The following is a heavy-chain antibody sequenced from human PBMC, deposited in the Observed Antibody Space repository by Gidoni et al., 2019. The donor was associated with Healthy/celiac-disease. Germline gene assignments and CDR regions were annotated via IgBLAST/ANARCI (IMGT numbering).Heavy chain of an antibody. Sequence: QVQLVESGGGVVQPGRSLRLSWTGSGFPFSGYGMPWVRQVPGKGRGWVAVIWYDGSNKYYADSVKGRFTISRDNSKNTLYLQMNSLRAEDTAVYYCARVKLRGYSYGFSNYWGQGTLVTVSS. CDR3: ARVKLRGYSYGFSNY. CDR1: GFPFSGYG. D-gene: IGHD5-18*01. V-gene: IGHV3-33*01. CDR2: IWYDGSNK. J-gene: IGHJ4*02.